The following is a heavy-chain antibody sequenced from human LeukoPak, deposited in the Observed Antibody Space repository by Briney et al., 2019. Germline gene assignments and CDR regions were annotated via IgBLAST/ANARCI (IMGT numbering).Heavy chain of an antibody. CDR2: IWYDGSSK. D-gene: IGHD6-13*01. Sequence: PGGSLRLSCAASGFTFSSYGMHWVRQVPGKGLEWVAVIWYDGSSKYYADSVKGRFTISRDNSKNTLYLQMNSLRAEDTAVYYCAREGILYYFDYWGQGTLVTVSS. V-gene: IGHV3-33*01. CDR3: AREGILYYFDY. CDR1: GFTFSSYG. J-gene: IGHJ4*02.